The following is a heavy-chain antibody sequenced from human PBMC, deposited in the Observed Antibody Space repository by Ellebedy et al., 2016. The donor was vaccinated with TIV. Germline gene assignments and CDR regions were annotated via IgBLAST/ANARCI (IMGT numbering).Heavy chain of an antibody. Sequence: SETLSLTXTVSGGSISGYHWSWIRQPAGKGLEWIGRMYTSGSTNYNPSLKSRVTISVDTSKNQFSLRLSSVTAADTAVYYCARVIWSGDPIRDFHFDLWGRGTLVTVSS. CDR1: GGSISGYH. V-gene: IGHV4-4*07. J-gene: IGHJ2*01. D-gene: IGHD3-3*01. CDR2: MYTSGST. CDR3: ARVIWSGDPIRDFHFDL.